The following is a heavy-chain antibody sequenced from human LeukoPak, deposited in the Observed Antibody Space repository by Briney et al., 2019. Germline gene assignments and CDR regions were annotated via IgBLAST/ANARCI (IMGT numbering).Heavy chain of an antibody. J-gene: IGHJ4*02. CDR2: IKHDGSEK. CDR1: GFNFSINW. Sequence: GGSLRLSCAASGFNFSINWMTWVRQAPGKGLEWVADIKHDGSEKYYADSVKGRFTISRDNAKNSLYLQMNSLRAEDTAVYYCANGKPEYSSGWPRGTFWGQGTLVTVSS. D-gene: IGHD6-19*01. CDR3: ANGKPEYSSGWPRGTF. V-gene: IGHV3-7*01.